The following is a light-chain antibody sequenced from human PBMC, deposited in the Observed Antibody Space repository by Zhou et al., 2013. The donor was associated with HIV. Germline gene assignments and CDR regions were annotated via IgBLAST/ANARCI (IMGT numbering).Light chain of an antibody. J-gene: IGKJ3*01. CDR2: GAS. CDR1: QTIPSSH. CDR3: QHYGDSQFT. Sequence: IVLTQSPGTLSLPPGERATLSCRASQTIPSSHLAWYQQKPGQAPRLLIYGASSRATGIPGRFSGYMSAATDFTLTISRLEPEDSAVYFCQHYGDSQFTFGRGTKVEIK. V-gene: IGKV3-20*01.